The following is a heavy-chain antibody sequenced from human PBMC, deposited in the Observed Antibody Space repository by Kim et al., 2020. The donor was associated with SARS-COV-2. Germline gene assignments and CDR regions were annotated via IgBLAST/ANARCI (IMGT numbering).Heavy chain of an antibody. CDR2: ISWNSGSI. Sequence: GGSLRLSCAASGFTFGDYAMHWVRQAPGKGLEWVSGISWNSGSIGYADSVKGRFTISRDNAKNSLYLQMNSLRAEDTALYYCAKGGQGAAASAEYYYYGMDGRGQGTTVTVS. D-gene: IGHD6-25*01. J-gene: IGHJ6*02. V-gene: IGHV3-9*01. CDR1: GFTFGDYA. CDR3: AKGGQGAAASAEYYYYGMDG.